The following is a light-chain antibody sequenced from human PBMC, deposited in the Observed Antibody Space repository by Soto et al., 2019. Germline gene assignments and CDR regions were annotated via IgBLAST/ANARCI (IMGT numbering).Light chain of an antibody. V-gene: IGLV2-14*03. J-gene: IGLJ1*01. CDR2: DVT. CDR3: SSHISSSPLEV. CDR1: SSDVSGYDF. Sequence: QPVLNQPCSVSGAPGQSVTISCTGTSSDVSGYDFVSCFQQHPGKAPKLMIYDVTNRPSGVSDRFSGSKSANTASLTISGLQAEDEADYYCSSHISSSPLEVFGTGTKVTVL.